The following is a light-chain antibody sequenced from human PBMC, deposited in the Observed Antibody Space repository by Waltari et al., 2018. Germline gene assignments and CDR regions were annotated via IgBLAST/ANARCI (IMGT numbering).Light chain of an antibody. J-gene: IGKJ1*01. CDR3: QQYYTTPWT. V-gene: IGKV4-1*01. Sequence: DIVMTQSPDSLAVSLGERATINCKSSQSVLYSSNNKSYLAWYQQKPGQSPKLLIYWASTRESGVPDRFSGSGSGTDFTLTISSLQAEDVAVYYCQQYYTTPWTFGQGTKVEI. CDR1: QSVLYSSNNKSY. CDR2: WAS.